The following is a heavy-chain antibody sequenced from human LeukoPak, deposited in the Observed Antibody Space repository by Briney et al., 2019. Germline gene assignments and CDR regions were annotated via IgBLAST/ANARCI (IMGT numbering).Heavy chain of an antibody. CDR3: VQNPQLYGMDV. Sequence: TVSGACILRHSWGWLCQPAGKGLEWIGRIYTSRGTSYKPSLKIRVTMSVDTSKNQFSLKLSSVTAADTAVYYCVQNPQLYGMDVWGQGTTVTVSS. CDR1: GACILRHS. CDR2: IYTSRGT. V-gene: IGHV4-4*07. J-gene: IGHJ6*02. D-gene: IGHD5-24*01.